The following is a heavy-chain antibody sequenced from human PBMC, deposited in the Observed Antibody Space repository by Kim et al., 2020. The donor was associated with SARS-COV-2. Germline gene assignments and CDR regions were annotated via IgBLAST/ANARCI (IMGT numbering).Heavy chain of an antibody. CDR2: ISSSSSYI. Sequence: GGSLRLSCAASGFTFSSYSMNWVRQAPGKGLEWVSSISSSSSYIYYADSVKGRFTISRDNAKNSLYLQMNSLRAEDTAVYYCARDLGVNDYYYYGMDVWGQGTTVTVSS. CDR3: ARDLGVNDYYYYGMDV. D-gene: IGHD3-16*01. J-gene: IGHJ6*02. CDR1: GFTFSSYS. V-gene: IGHV3-21*01.